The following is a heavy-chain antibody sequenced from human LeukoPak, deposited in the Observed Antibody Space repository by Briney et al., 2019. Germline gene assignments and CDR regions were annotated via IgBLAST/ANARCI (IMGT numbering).Heavy chain of an antibody. J-gene: IGHJ3*02. CDR1: GFTFSTYN. CDR2: ITSSSSYT. Sequence: RTGGSLRLSCAASGFTFSTYNMNWVRQAPGKGLEWVSSITSSSSYTFYADSVKGRFTISRDNAKNSLYLQMNSLRAEDTAVYYCARVGGNDAFDIWGQGTMVTVSS. V-gene: IGHV3-21*01. CDR3: ARVGGNDAFDI.